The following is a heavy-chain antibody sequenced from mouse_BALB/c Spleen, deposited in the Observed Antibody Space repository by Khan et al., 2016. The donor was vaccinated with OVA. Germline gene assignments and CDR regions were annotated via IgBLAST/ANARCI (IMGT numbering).Heavy chain of an antibody. J-gene: IGHJ3*01. CDR1: GYSFTSEYT. Sequence: EVQLQESGPGLVKPSQSLSLTCTVTGYSFTSEYTWNLIRQFPGNKLEWMGFISYSGNPRYNPSLKSRISITRDTSKNQFFLKLNSVTAEDTATYYCARKDYYDYDPFPYWGQGTLVTVSA. V-gene: IGHV3-2*02. D-gene: IGHD2-4*01. CDR2: ISYSGNP. CDR3: ARKDYYDYDPFPY.